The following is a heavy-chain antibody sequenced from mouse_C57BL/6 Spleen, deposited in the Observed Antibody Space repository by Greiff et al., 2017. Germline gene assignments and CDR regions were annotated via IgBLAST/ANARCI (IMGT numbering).Heavy chain of an antibody. J-gene: IGHJ2*01. CDR2: IDPETGGT. Sequence: VKLVESGAELVRPGASVQLSCKASGYTVTDYEMHWVKQTPVHGLEWIGAIDPETGGTAYNQKFKGKAILTADKSSSTAYLELRSLTSEDPAVYYFTRQDGYYSFDYWGQGTTLTVSS. CDR3: TRQDGYYSFDY. V-gene: IGHV1-15*01. CDR1: GYTVTDYE. D-gene: IGHD2-3*01.